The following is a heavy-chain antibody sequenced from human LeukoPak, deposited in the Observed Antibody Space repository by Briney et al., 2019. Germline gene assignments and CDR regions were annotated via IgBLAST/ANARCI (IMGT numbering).Heavy chain of an antibody. CDR2: IYYSGST. Sequence: SETLSLTCTVSGGSISSYYWSWIRQPPGKGLEWIGYIYYSGSTNYNPSLKSRVTISLDTSKTQFSLKLRSAPATDTAVYYCARYCSGGSCYSTPYGMDVWGQGTTVTVSS. CDR1: GGSISSYY. CDR3: ARYCSGGSCYSTPYGMDV. V-gene: IGHV4-59*08. D-gene: IGHD2-15*01. J-gene: IGHJ6*02.